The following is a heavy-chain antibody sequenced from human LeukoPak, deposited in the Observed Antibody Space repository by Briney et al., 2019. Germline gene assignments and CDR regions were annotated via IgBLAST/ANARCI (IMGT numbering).Heavy chain of an antibody. J-gene: IGHJ6*03. Sequence: PGGSLRLSCAASGFTFSSYGMHWVCQAPGKGLEWVAFIRYDGSNKYYADSVKGRFTISRDNSKNTLYLQMNSLRAEDTAVYYCAKDGVVVVPAASPYYYYMDVWGKGTTVTVSS. D-gene: IGHD2-2*01. CDR3: AKDGVVVVPAASPYYYYMDV. CDR1: GFTFSSYG. CDR2: IRYDGSNK. V-gene: IGHV3-30*02.